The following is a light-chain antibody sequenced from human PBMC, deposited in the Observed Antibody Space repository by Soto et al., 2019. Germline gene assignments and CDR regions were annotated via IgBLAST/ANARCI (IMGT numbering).Light chain of an antibody. CDR1: QSVSSK. CDR2: GAS. V-gene: IGKV3-15*01. CDR3: QQYNNWPPWT. J-gene: IGKJ1*01. Sequence: EIVMTQSPATLSVSPGERATPSCRASQSVSSKLVWYQQKPGQAPRLLIYGASTRATGIPARFSGSGSGTELTLTISGLQSEDFAVYYCQQYNNWPPWTFGQGTKVEIK.